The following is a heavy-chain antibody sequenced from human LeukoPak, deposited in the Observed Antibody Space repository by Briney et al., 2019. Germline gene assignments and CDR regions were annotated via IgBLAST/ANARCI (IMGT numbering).Heavy chain of an antibody. Sequence: SETLSLTCAVYGGSFSGYYWSWIRQPPGKGLEWIGEINHSGSTNYNPSLKSRVTISVDTSKNQFSLKLSSVTAADTAVYYCARKRFGGMDVWGQGTTVTVSS. D-gene: IGHD3-10*01. CDR2: INHSGST. V-gene: IGHV4-34*01. J-gene: IGHJ6*02. CDR3: ARKRFGGMDV. CDR1: GGSFSGYY.